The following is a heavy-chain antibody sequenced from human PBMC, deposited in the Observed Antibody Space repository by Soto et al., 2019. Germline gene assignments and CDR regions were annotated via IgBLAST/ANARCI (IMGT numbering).Heavy chain of an antibody. Sequence: EVRLVESGGGLVQPGRSLRLSCTVSGFTFGDYAMHWVRQGPGKGLEWVSGISWNGDIIGYADTVKGRFTISRDNADKSLYLKMNSLRSEDTAFYYCARGGGFGGLLARYGMDVWGHGTTVTVSS. J-gene: IGHJ6*02. CDR1: GFTFGDYA. D-gene: IGHD3-10*01. V-gene: IGHV3-9*01. CDR2: ISWNGDII. CDR3: ARGGGFGGLLARYGMDV.